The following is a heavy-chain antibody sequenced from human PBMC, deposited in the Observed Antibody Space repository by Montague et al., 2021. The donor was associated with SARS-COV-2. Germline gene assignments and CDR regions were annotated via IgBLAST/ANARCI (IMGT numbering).Heavy chain of an antibody. CDR3: ARGIPIAAALINWFDP. J-gene: IGHJ5*02. Sequence: SETLSLTCAVQGTSFSGYYWNWIRQPPGKGLEWIGYIYYSGSTNYNPSLKSRVTISVDTSKNQFSLKLSSVTAADTAVYYCARGIPIAAALINWFDPWGQGTLVTVSS. V-gene: IGHV4-59*01. D-gene: IGHD6-13*01. CDR2: IYYSGST. CDR1: GTSFSGYY.